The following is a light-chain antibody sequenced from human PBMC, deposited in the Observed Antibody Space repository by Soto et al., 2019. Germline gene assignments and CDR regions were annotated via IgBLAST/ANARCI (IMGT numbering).Light chain of an antibody. CDR2: QDI. CDR1: KLGNKY. Sequence: SYELTQPPSVSVSPGQTASITCSGDKLGNKYACWYQQKPGQSPVLVIYQDIKRTSGIPERFSGYNSGNTATLTISGTQAMDEADYYCQAWDSSTVVFGGGTKLTVL. V-gene: IGLV3-1*01. CDR3: QAWDSSTVV. J-gene: IGLJ2*01.